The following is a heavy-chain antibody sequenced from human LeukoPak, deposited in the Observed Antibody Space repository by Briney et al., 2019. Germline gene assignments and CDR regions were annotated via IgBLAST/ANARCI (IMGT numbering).Heavy chain of an antibody. CDR3: ARAPEYSNLYYFDY. V-gene: IGHV4-39*07. CDR2: IYYSGST. D-gene: IGHD4-11*01. J-gene: IGHJ4*02. CDR1: GGSISSSSYY. Sequence: PSETLSLTCTVSGGSISSSSYYWGWIRQPPGKGLEWIVSIYYSGSTYYNPSLKSRVTISVDTSKNQFSLKLSSVTAADTAVYYCARAPEYSNLYYFDYWGQGTLVTVSS.